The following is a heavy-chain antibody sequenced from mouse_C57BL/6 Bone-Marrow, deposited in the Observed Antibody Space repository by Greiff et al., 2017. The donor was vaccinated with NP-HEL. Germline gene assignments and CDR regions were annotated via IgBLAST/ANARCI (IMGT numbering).Heavy chain of an antibody. CDR2: IYPRSGNT. CDR1: GYTFTSYG. D-gene: IGHD1-1*01. CDR3: AREKRYYFDY. Sequence: VQLQQSGAELARPGASVKLSCKASGYTFTSYGISWVKQRTGQGLEWIGEIYPRSGNTYYNEKFKGKATLTADKSSSTAYMELRSMTYEDSAVYFCAREKRYYFDYWGQGTTLTVSS. J-gene: IGHJ2*01. V-gene: IGHV1-81*01.